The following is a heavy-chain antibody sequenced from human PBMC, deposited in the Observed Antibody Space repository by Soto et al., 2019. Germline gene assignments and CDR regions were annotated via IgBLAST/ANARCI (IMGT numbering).Heavy chain of an antibody. D-gene: IGHD3-10*01. CDR2: ISYDGSNK. Sequence: GGSLRLSCAASGFTFSSYGMHWVRQAPGKGLEWVAVISYDGSNKYYADSVKGRFTISRDNSKNTLYLQMNSLRAEDTAVYYCAKGAQTMVRGGNDYWGQGTLVTVSS. CDR3: AKGAQTMVRGGNDY. V-gene: IGHV3-30*18. CDR1: GFTFSSYG. J-gene: IGHJ4*02.